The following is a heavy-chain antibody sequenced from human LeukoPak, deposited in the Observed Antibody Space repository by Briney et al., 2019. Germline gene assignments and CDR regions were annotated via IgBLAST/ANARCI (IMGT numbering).Heavy chain of an antibody. Sequence: PSETLSLTCTVSGGSISSYYWSWIRQPPGKGLEWIGYIYYSGSTNYNPSLKSRVTISVDTSKNQFSLKLSSVTAADTAVNYCARQGEMATIDYWGQGTLVTVSS. CDR1: GGSISSYY. D-gene: IGHD5-24*01. V-gene: IGHV4-59*08. J-gene: IGHJ4*02. CDR2: IYYSGST. CDR3: ARQGEMATIDY.